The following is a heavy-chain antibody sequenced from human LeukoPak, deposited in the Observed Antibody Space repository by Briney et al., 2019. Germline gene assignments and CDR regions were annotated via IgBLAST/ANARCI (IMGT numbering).Heavy chain of an antibody. Sequence: SETLSLTCTVAGGSISSSSYYWGWLRQPPGKGLEWIGIIYYSGSTYYNPSLKSRVTISVDTSKNQFSLKLSSVTAADTAVYYCARRANDYSMDWFDPWGQGTLVTVSS. V-gene: IGHV4-39*01. CDR3: ARRANDYSMDWFDP. D-gene: IGHD4-11*01. CDR2: IYYSGST. CDR1: GGSISSSSYY. J-gene: IGHJ5*02.